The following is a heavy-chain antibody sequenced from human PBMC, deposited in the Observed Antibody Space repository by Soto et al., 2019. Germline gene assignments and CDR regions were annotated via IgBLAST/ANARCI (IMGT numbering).Heavy chain of an antibody. D-gene: IGHD3-22*01. V-gene: IGHV1-69*06. CDR3: ASGYYYDSSGYYPHN. J-gene: IGHJ4*02. CDR1: GGTFSSYA. Sequence: ASVKVSCKASGGTFSSYAISWVRQAPGQGLEWMGGIIPIFGTANYAQKFQGSVTITADKSTSTAYMELSSLRSEDTAVYYCASGYYYDSSGYYPHNWGQGTLVTVSS. CDR2: IIPIFGTA.